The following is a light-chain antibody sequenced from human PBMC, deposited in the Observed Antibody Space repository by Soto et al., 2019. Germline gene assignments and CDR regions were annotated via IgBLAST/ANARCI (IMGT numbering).Light chain of an antibody. Sequence: EIVLTQSPATLSLSPGERATLSCRASQSISNNLAWYQQKPGQAPRLVIYSASSRATGIPDRFSGSGSGTDFTLTISRLEPEDFAVYYCQQYGSSPITFGQGTRLEIK. CDR2: SAS. CDR1: QSISNN. J-gene: IGKJ5*01. CDR3: QQYGSSPIT. V-gene: IGKV3-20*01.